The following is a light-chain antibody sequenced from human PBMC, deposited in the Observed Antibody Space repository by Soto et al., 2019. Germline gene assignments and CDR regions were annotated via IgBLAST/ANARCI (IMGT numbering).Light chain of an antibody. V-gene: IGKV3-20*01. Sequence: EIVLTQSPETLSLSPGERASLSCRASQSISSSYLAWYQQKPGHAPRLLIYGAFSRATGIPDRFSGSGSGTDFTLTISRLEPEDFALYFCQQFGSLVTFGGGTKVEIK. CDR3: QQFGSLVT. CDR1: QSISSSY. J-gene: IGKJ4*01. CDR2: GAF.